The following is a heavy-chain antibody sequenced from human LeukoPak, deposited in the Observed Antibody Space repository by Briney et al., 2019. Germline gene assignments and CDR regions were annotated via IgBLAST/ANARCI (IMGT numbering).Heavy chain of an antibody. CDR3: ARGSHMVTMVRGTAFDI. J-gene: IGHJ3*02. D-gene: IGHD3-10*01. CDR1: GYTFTSYY. CDR2: INPSGGST. V-gene: IGHV1-46*01. Sequence: ASVKVSCKASGYTFTSYYMHWVRQAPGQGLEWMGIINPSGGSTSYAQKFQGRVTMTRDTSTSTVYMELSSLRSEDTAVYYCARGSHMVTMVRGTAFDIWGQGTMVTVSS.